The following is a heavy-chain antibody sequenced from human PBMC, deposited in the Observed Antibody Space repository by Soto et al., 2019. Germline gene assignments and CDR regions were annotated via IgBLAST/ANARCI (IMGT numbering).Heavy chain of an antibody. V-gene: IGHV4-4*07. D-gene: IGHD1-1*01. CDR3: VRDGTKTLRDWFDP. CDR1: GASISGFY. Sequence: SETLSLTCTVSGASISGFYWSWIRKSAGKGLEWIGRIYATGTTDYNPSLKSRVMMSVDTSKKQFSLKLRSVTASDTAVYYCVRDGTKTLRDWFDPWGQGISVTVSS. J-gene: IGHJ5*02. CDR2: IYATGTT.